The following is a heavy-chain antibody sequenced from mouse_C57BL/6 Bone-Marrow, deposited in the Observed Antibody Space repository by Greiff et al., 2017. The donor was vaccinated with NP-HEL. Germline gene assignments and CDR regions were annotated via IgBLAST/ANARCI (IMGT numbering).Heavy chain of an antibody. V-gene: IGHV1-69*01. CDR1: GYTFTSYW. CDR2: IDPSDSYT. J-gene: IGHJ2*01. Sequence: QVHVKQPGAELVMPGASVKLSCKASGYTFTSYWMHWVKQRPGQGLEWIGEIDPSDSYTNYNQKFKGKSTLTVDKSSSTAYMQLSSLTSEDSAVYYCARWGLRLLFDYWGQGTTLTVSS. CDR3: ARWGLRLLFDY. D-gene: IGHD3-2*02.